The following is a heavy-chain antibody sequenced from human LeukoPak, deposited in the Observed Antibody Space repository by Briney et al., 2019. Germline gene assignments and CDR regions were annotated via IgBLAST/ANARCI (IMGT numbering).Heavy chain of an antibody. J-gene: IGHJ3*02. CDR2: FDPEDGET. D-gene: IGHD3-10*01. Sequence: ASVKVSCKVSGYTLTELSMHWVRQAPGKGLEWMGGFDPEDGETIYAQKFQGRVTMTEDTSTDTAYMELSSLRSEDTAVYYCATSLNYYDGGPGAFDIWGQGTMVTVSS. V-gene: IGHV1-24*01. CDR3: ATSLNYYDGGPGAFDI. CDR1: GYTLTELS.